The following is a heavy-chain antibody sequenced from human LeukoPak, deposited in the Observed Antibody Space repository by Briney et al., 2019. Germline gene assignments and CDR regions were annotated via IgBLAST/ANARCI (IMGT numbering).Heavy chain of an antibody. CDR1: GGTFSSYA. CDR3: ARSADAVDGYSYGYSDYYYMDV. V-gene: IGHV1-69*05. CDR2: IIPIFGTA. D-gene: IGHD5-18*01. Sequence: WVKVSCKASGGTFSSYAISWVRQAPGQGLEWMGGIIPIFGTANYAQKFQGRVTITTDESTSTAYMELSSLRSEDTAVYYCARSADAVDGYSYGYSDYYYMDVWGKGTTVTVSS. J-gene: IGHJ6*03.